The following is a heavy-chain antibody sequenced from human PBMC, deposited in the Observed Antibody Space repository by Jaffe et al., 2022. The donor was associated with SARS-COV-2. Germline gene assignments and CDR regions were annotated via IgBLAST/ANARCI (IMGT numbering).Heavy chain of an antibody. V-gene: IGHV4-59*01. CDR1: GGSISTYY. Sequence: QVQLRESGPGLVKPSETLSLTCTVSGGSISTYYWSWIRQTPGKGLEWIGCIYYSGSTNYNPSLKGRVTMSVDTSKNQFSLKLSSVTAADTAVYYCARGGWGLLPQNWFDPWGQGTLVTVSS. D-gene: IGHD3-16*01. CDR3: ARGGWGLLPQNWFDP. J-gene: IGHJ5*02. CDR2: IYYSGST.